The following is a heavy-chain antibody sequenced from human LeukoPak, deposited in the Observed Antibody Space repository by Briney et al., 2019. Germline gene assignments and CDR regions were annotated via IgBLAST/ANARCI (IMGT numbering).Heavy chain of an antibody. D-gene: IGHD1-1*01. CDR2: IYTSGST. J-gene: IGHJ4*02. CDR1: GVSISSGSYY. Sequence: SQTLSLTCTVSGVSISSGSYYWSWIRQPAGKGLEWIGRIYTSGSTNYNPSLKSRVTISVDTSKNQFSLKLSSVTAADTAVYYCARQPPPNWNPAPYGYWGQGTLVTVSS. V-gene: IGHV4-61*02. CDR3: ARQPPPNWNPAPYGY.